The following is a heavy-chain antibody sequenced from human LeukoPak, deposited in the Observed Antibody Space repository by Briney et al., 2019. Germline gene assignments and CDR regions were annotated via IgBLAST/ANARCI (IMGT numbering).Heavy chain of an antibody. D-gene: IGHD3-22*01. CDR1: GFTFRSYD. V-gene: IGHV3-33*01. Sequence: GRSLRLSCAASGFTFRSYDMHWVRQAPGKGLEWVAVVWYDGSNKYYVDSVKGRFTISRDNSKNTLYLQMNSLRVEDTALYYCAREDSSGAFDIWGQGTMVTVSS. CDR3: AREDSSGAFDI. J-gene: IGHJ3*02. CDR2: VWYDGSNK.